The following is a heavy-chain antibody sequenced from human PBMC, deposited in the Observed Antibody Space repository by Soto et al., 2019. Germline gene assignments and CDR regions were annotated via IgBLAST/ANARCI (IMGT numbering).Heavy chain of an antibody. CDR3: AVAMVREILIFESSGMHV. V-gene: IGHV1-69*01. CDR1: GGSFNNYA. D-gene: IGHD3-10*01. Sequence: QVHLVQSGAEVKKPGSSVKVSCKTSGGSFNNYAVSWVRQAPGQGLEWMGGIIPNFDTPNYAQKFQDRVTIIADESTGTVYMELRSLRSNDTAVYYCAVAMVREILIFESSGMHVWGQGTTVIVSS. CDR2: IIPNFDTP. J-gene: IGHJ6*02.